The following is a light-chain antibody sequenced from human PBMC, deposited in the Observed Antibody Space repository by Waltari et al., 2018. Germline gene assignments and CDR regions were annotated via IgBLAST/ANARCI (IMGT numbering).Light chain of an antibody. V-gene: IGLV1-40*01. CDR3: QSYDSSLSGSVV. Sequence: MEPSSVSGAPGQRVTISCTGSSSNIGAGYDVHWYQQLPGTAPKLLIYGNSNRPSGVPDRFPGSKSGTSASLAITGLQAEDEADYYCQSYDSSLSGSVVFGGGTKLTVL. CDR2: GNS. CDR1: SSNIGAGYD. J-gene: IGLJ2*01.